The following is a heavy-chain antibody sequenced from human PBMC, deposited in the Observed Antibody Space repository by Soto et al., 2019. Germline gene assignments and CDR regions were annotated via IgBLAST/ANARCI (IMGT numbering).Heavy chain of an antibody. D-gene: IGHD1-7*01. J-gene: IGHJ6*02. CDR1: GYTFTSFY. CDR3: ASGTTGNWNYGLNYYYYGMDV. CDR2: INAGNGNT. V-gene: IGHV1-3*01. Sequence: ASVKVSCKASGYTFTSFYMHWVRQAPGQGLEWMGLINAGNGNTKYSQKFQGRVTITRDTSASTAYMELSSLRSEDTAVYYCASGTTGNWNYGLNYYYYGMDVWGQGTTVTVSS.